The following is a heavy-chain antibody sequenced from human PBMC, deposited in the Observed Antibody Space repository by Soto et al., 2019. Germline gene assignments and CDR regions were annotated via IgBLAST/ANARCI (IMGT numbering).Heavy chain of an antibody. D-gene: IGHD6-13*01. CDR3: ARRDCYNSNCFSNWFDP. Sequence: QVHLVQSGAEVRMPGASVKVSCKASGYTFTDYFMHWVRQAPGQGLEWMGIINPRSGDAGYAQKLQGRVIMNTDTSTSTVYMELSGLTSEDTAIDYCARRDCYNSNCFSNWFDPWGQGTLVTVSS. CDR1: GYTFTDYF. J-gene: IGHJ5*02. CDR2: INPRSGDA. V-gene: IGHV1-46*03.